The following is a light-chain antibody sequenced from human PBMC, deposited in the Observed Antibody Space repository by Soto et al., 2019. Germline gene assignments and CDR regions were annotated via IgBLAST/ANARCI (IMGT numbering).Light chain of an antibody. CDR1: NSDIGGYNY. Sequence: QSALTQPASVSGSPGQSITISCTGTNSDIGGYNYVSWYQQHPGKAPKLMIYDVSNRPSGVSYRFSGSKSGNTASLTLSGLQAEDEADYYCSSYTSRSTLGVFGGGTKLTVL. J-gene: IGLJ2*01. CDR3: SSYTSRSTLGV. CDR2: DVS. V-gene: IGLV2-14*03.